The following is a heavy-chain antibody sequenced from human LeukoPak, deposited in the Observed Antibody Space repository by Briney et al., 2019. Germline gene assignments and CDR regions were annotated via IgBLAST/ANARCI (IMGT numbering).Heavy chain of an antibody. CDR3: AARGYRYADPIDY. V-gene: IGHV1-8*01. CDR1: GYTFTSYD. J-gene: IGHJ4*02. Sequence: ASVKVSCKASGYTFTSYDINWVRQASGQGLEWMGWMNPNSGNTGYAQKFQGRVTITWNTSISTAYMELSSLRSEDTAVYYCAARGYRYADPIDYWGQGTLVTVSS. D-gene: IGHD5-18*01. CDR2: MNPNSGNT.